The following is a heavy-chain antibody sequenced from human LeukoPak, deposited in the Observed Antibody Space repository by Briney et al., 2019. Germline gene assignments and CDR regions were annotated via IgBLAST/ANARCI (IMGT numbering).Heavy chain of an antibody. D-gene: IGHD3-3*01. Sequence: GGSLRLSCAASGFTFSSYSMNWVRQAPGKGLEWVSRINSDGSSTSYADSVKGRFTISRDNAKNTLYLQMNSLRAEDTAVYYCARDMIGSGFFDYWGQGTLVTVSS. CDR2: INSDGSST. J-gene: IGHJ4*02. V-gene: IGHV3-74*01. CDR3: ARDMIGSGFFDY. CDR1: GFTFSSYS.